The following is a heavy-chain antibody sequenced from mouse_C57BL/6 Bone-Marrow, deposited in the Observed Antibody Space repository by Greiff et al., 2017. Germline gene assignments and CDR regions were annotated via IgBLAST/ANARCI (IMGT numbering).Heavy chain of an antibody. CDR3: AWDWYFDV. CDR2: ISSGGSYT. Sequence: EVHLVESGGDLVKPGGSLKLSCAASGFTFSSYGMSWVRQTPDKRLEWVATISSGGSYTYYPDSVKGRFTISRDNAKNTLYLQMSSRKSEDTAMYYCAWDWYFDVWGTGTTVTVSS. V-gene: IGHV5-6*01. D-gene: IGHD4-1*01. J-gene: IGHJ1*03. CDR1: GFTFSSYG.